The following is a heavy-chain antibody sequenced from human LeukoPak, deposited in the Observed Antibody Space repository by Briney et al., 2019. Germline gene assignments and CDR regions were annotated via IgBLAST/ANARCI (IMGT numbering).Heavy chain of an antibody. CDR3: AKVWGSTITYYYMDV. V-gene: IGHV3-23*01. J-gene: IGHJ6*03. CDR2: ISGTGGST. D-gene: IGHD2/OR15-2a*01. CDR1: GFTFSSYA. Sequence: GGSLRLSCAASGFTFSSYAMSWVRQAPGKGLEWVPSISGTGGSTNYADSVKGRFTISRDNSKNTLYLQMNSLRAEDTAVYYCAKVWGSTITYYYMDVWGKGTTVTISS.